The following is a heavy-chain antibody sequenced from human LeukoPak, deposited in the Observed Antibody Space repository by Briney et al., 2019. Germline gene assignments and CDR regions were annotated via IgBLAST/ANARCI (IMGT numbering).Heavy chain of an antibody. CDR2: IYTSGST. V-gene: IGHV4-4*07. J-gene: IGHJ4*02. Sequence: PSETLSLTCTVSGGSISSYYWSWIRQPAGKGLEWIGRIYTSGSTNYNPSLKSRVTMSVDTSKNQFSLKLSSVTAADTAVYYCARASADILTGAYEDYWGQGTLVTVSS. CDR1: GGSISSYY. D-gene: IGHD3-9*01. CDR3: ARASADILTGAYEDY.